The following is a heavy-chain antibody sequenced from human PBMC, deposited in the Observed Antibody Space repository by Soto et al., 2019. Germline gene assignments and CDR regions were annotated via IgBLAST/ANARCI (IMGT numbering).Heavy chain of an antibody. V-gene: IGHV3-30*18. CDR2: IGSDGTFK. J-gene: IGHJ2*01. Sequence: QVHLAESGGGVVQPGRSLRLSCLASGFTFTTYSIHWLRQAPGKGLEWVSVIGSDGTFKYYADSLKGRFTASRDNFKNTVFLQMNSLPTEDTSVYYCAKEHSNDNWFFDFWGRGTLVTVFS. CDR3: AKEHSNDNWFFDF. CDR1: GFTFTTYS. D-gene: IGHD3-22*01.